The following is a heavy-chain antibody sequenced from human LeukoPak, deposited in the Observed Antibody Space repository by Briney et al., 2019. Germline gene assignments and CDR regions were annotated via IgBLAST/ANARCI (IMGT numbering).Heavy chain of an antibody. CDR2: IIPIFGIA. J-gene: IGHJ3*02. D-gene: IGHD4-17*01. CDR3: ARSPSPLGDYVPDAFDI. V-gene: IGHV1-69*04. CDR1: GGTFSSYA. Sequence: ASVKVSCKASGGTFSSYAISWVRQAPGQGLEWMGRIIPIFGIANYAQKFQGRATITADKSTSTAYMELSSLRSEDTAVYYCARSPSPLGDYVPDAFDIWGQGTMVTVSS.